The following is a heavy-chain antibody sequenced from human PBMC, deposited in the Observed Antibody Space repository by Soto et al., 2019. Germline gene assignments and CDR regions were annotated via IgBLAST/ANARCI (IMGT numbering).Heavy chain of an antibody. Sequence: GGSLRLSCVVCGFTFSDYNMVWMRQAPGRGLEWISYITYRRNEVYYADSLSRRFAISMDNTKNSLYLQIISLSDEDTALYYVARRIVGNSGHAMDVGGQGTTVNVSS. CDR2: ITYRRNEV. CDR3: ARRIVGNSGHAMDV. D-gene: IGHD1-26*01. J-gene: IGHJ6*02. CDR1: GFTFSDYN. V-gene: IGHV3-11*01.